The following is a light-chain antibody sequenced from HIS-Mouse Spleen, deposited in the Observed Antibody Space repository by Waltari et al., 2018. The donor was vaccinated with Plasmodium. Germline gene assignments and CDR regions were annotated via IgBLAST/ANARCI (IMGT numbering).Light chain of an antibody. CDR3: QQYKNWSFT. CDR2: GAS. V-gene: IGKV3-15*01. J-gene: IGKJ3*01. Sequence: EIVMTQSPATLSVSPGERATLSCRASPSVSSNLAWYQQKPGQAHRLRIYGASTRATGIPARFSGSGSGTEFTLTISSLQSEDCAVYYCQQYKNWSFTFGPGTKVDIK. CDR1: PSVSSN.